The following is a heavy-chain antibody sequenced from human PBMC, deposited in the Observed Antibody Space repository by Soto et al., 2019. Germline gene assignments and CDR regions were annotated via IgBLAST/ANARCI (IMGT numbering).Heavy chain of an antibody. CDR1: GFSLSSDG. Sequence: QVQLVQSGAEVKKPGASVKVSCQTSGFSLSSDGINWVRRAPGQALEWLGWISPYYDGINYAQKFQGRVTLTTDTSTSTAYMELRSLGSDDTAVYYCARSEVPAAMGGWFDPWGQGALVAVSS. D-gene: IGHD2-2*01. V-gene: IGHV1-18*01. J-gene: IGHJ5*02. CDR3: ARSEVPAAMGGWFDP. CDR2: ISPYYDGI.